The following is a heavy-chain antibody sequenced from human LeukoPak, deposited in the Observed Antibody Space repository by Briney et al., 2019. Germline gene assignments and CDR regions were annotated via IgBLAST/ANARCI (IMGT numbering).Heavy chain of an antibody. D-gene: IGHD3-3*01. Sequence: ASVKVSCKASGYTFTSYDINWVRQATGQGLEWMGWMNPNSGSTGYAQKFQGRVTMTRNTSISTAYMELSSLRSEDTAVYYCARVGSVLRFLEWLLSPNWFDPWGQGTLVTVSS. CDR1: GYTFTSYD. V-gene: IGHV1-8*01. CDR3: ARVGSVLRFLEWLLSPNWFDP. J-gene: IGHJ5*02. CDR2: MNPNSGST.